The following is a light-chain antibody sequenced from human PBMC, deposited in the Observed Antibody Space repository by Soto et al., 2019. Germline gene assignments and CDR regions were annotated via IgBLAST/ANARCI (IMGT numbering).Light chain of an antibody. J-gene: IGKJ4*01. CDR1: QSVRSW. Sequence: DIQMTKSPSTLYASVGARVTITCRASQSVRSWLAWYQQKPVRAPKFLIYDASSLESGVTSRFSGSGSGTEFTLTISNLQPDDFATYYCQQYDNYPLTVGGGTKVEI. V-gene: IGKV1-5*01. CDR3: QQYDNYPLT. CDR2: DAS.